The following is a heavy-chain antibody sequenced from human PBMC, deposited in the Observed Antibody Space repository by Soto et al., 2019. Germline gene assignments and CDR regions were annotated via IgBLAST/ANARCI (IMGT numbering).Heavy chain of an antibody. D-gene: IGHD3-9*01. Sequence: GGSLRLSCAASGFTFSSYAMHWVRQAPGKGLEWVAVISYDGSNKYYADSVKGRFTISRDNSKNTLYLQMNSLRAEDTAVYYCARDPGAYDILTGYPDYWGQGTLVTVSS. J-gene: IGHJ4*02. CDR3: ARDPGAYDILTGYPDY. V-gene: IGHV3-30-3*01. CDR2: ISYDGSNK. CDR1: GFTFSSYA.